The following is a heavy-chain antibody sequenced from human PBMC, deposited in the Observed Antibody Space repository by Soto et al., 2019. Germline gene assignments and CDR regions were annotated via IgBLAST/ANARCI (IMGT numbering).Heavy chain of an antibody. CDR1: GGSISSSSYY. V-gene: IGHV4-39*01. J-gene: IGHJ4*02. CDR2: IYYSGST. D-gene: IGHD4-17*01. Sequence: SETLSLTCTVSGGSISSSSYYWGWIRQPPGKGLEWIGSIYYSGSTYYNPSLKSRVTISVDTSKNQFSLKLSSVTAADTAVYYCARHGGDYEFFFAYWGQGTLVTVSS. CDR3: ARHGGDYEFFFAY.